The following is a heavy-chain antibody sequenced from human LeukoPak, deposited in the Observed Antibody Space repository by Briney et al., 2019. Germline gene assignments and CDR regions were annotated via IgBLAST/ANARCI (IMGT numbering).Heavy chain of an antibody. V-gene: IGHV3-21*01. J-gene: IGHJ4*02. D-gene: IGHD2-2*01. CDR3: ARSYCSSTSCLNDY. Sequence: GGSLRLSCAVSGFTFSSYSMNWVRQAPGKGLGWVSSISSSSSYIYYADSVKGRFTISRDNAKNSLYLQMNSLRAEDTAVYYCARSYCSSTSCLNDYWGQGTLVTVSS. CDR2: ISSSSSYI. CDR1: GFTFSSYS.